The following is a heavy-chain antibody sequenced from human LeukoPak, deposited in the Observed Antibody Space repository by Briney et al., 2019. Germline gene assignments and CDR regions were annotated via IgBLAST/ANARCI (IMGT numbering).Heavy chain of an antibody. CDR1: GFTFSSYN. CDR3: ARGHCSTATCYTKDDAFDI. Sequence: GGSLRLSCAASGFTFSSYNMKWVRQAPGKGLEWVSSISSSSSSIYYADSVEGRFTISRDNAMNSLYLQMNSLRAEDTALYYCARGHCSTATCYTKDDAFDIWGQGTMVTVSS. V-gene: IGHV3-21*01. J-gene: IGHJ3*02. CDR2: ISSSSSSI. D-gene: IGHD2-2*02.